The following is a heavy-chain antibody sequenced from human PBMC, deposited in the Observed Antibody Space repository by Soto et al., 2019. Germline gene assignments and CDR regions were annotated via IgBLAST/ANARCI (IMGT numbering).Heavy chain of an antibody. CDR3: ASSDGGRDFWDYYYGMDV. Sequence: GASVKVSCKASGYTFTSYGISWVRQAPGQGLEWMGWISAYNGNTNYAQKLQGRVTMTTDTSTSTAYMELRSLRSDDTAVYYCASSDGGRDFWDYYYGMDVWGQGTTVTVSS. CDR1: GYTFTSYG. J-gene: IGHJ6*02. CDR2: ISAYNGNT. V-gene: IGHV1-18*04. D-gene: IGHD2-15*01.